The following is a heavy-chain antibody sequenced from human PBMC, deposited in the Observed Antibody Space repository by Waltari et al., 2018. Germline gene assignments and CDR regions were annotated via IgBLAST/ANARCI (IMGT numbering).Heavy chain of an antibody. V-gene: IGHV4-34*01. J-gene: IGHJ4*02. CDR2: INHSGST. CDR3: AGANSSSFAIDY. CDR1: GGSFSGYS. Sequence: QVQLQQWGAGLLKPSETLSLTCAVYGGSFSGYSWTWIRQPPGKGLEWIGEINHSGSTNYNPSLKSRVTISVDTSKNQFSLKLSSVTAADTAVYYCAGANSSSFAIDYWGQGTLVTVSS. D-gene: IGHD6-13*01.